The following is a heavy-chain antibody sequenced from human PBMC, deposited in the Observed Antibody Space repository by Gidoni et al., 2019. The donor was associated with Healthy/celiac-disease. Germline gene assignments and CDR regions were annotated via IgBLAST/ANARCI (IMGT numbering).Heavy chain of an antibody. CDR2: IYYSGST. J-gene: IGHJ4*02. CDR1: GVSISSGGYY. D-gene: IGHD3-10*01. Sequence: QVQLQESGPGLVKPSQTLSLTCPVSGVSISSGGYYWSGIRQHPGKGLEWIGYIYYSGSTYYNPSLKSRITISVDASKNQFSLKLSSVTAADTAVYYCARDWDFGYFDYWGQGTLVTVSS. CDR3: ARDWDFGYFDY. V-gene: IGHV4-31*03.